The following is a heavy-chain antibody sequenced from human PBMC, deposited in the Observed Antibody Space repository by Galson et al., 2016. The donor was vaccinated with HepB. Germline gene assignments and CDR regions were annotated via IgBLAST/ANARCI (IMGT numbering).Heavy chain of an antibody. CDR2: ISAYKGDT. J-gene: IGHJ4*02. V-gene: IGHV1-18*01. Sequence: SVKVSCKASGYAFSRYGISWVRQAPGQGLEWLGWISAYKGDTNYAQSLQGRVTVTTDTSTSTAHMELRSLRSDDTAMYYCARVGNYVPTFFESFGQGTLVTVSS. D-gene: IGHD1-7*01. CDR1: GYAFSRYG. CDR3: ARVGNYVPTFFES.